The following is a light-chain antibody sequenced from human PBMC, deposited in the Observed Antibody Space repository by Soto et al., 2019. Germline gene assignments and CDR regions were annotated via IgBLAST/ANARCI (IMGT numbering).Light chain of an antibody. V-gene: IGKV3-15*01. CDR3: QHYNNWPPLT. CDR2: DAF. J-gene: IGKJ4*01. CDR1: QSVGSK. Sequence: EVVMTQSPATLSVSPGERATLSCRASQSVGSKLAWYQQKPGQAPRLLIFDAFTRATGIPARFSGSGSGTEFTLFIISLQSDDFAVYYCQHYNNWPPLTFGGGTKVEI.